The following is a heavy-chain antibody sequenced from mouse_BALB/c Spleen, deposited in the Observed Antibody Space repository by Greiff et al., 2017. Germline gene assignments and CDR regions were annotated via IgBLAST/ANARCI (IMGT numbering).Heavy chain of an antibody. CDR3: ARGGGKAYYAMDY. CDR2: ISSGGST. Sequence: EVKLVESGGGLVKPGGSLKLSCAASGFTFSSYAMPWVRQTPEKRLEWVASISSGGSTYYPDSVKGRFTISRDNARNILYLQMSSLRSEDTAMYYCARGGGKAYYAMDYWGQGTSVTVSS. CDR1: GFTFSSYA. J-gene: IGHJ4*01. D-gene: IGHD2-1*01. V-gene: IGHV5-6-5*01.